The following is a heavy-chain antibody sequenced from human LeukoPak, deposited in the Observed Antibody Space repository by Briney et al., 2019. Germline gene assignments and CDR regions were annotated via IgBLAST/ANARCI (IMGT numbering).Heavy chain of an antibody. CDR1: GGSISSSSYY. CDR3: ARHRKWQVPPGGWFDP. Sequence: SETLSLTCTVCGGSISSSSYYWGWIRQPPGKGLEWIGSIYYSGSTYYNPSLKSRVTISVDTSKNHFSLKLSSVTAADTAVYYCARHRKWQVPPGGWFDPWGQGTLVTVSS. J-gene: IGHJ5*02. V-gene: IGHV4-39*01. CDR2: IYYSGST. D-gene: IGHD6-19*01.